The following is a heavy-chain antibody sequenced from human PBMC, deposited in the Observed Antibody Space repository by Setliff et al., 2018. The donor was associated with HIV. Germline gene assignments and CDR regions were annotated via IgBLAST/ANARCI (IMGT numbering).Heavy chain of an antibody. CDR1: GFTFSGSA. D-gene: IGHD3-16*02. V-gene: IGHV3-73*01. CDR2: IRSRANNYAT. Sequence: GGSLRLSCSASGFTFSGSAMHWVRQASGKGLEWVGRIRSRANNYATSYAASVKGRFTISRDDSKNTAYLQMNSLKSEDTAVYYCSTLTFGGVIVIHDSFDIWGQGTMVTVSS. J-gene: IGHJ3*02. CDR3: STLTFGGVIVIHDSFDI.